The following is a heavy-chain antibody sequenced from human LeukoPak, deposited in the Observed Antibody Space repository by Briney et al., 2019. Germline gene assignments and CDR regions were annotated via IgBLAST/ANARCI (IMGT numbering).Heavy chain of an antibody. CDR3: ARESITMVRGVYDAFDI. CDR2: ISWNSGSI. J-gene: IGHJ3*02. CDR1: GFTFDDYA. D-gene: IGHD3-10*01. Sequence: GRSLRLSCAASGFTFDDYAMHWVRQAPGKGLEWVSGISWNSGSIGYADSVKGRFTISRDNAKNSLYLQMNSLRAEDTAVYYCARESITMVRGVYDAFDIWGQGTMVTVSS. V-gene: IGHV3-9*01.